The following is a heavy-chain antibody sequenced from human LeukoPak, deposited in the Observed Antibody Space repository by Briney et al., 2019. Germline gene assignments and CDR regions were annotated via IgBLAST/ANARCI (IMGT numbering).Heavy chain of an antibody. CDR3: AREVRIVGASPTGYYYMDV. Sequence: SETLSLTCTVSGGSISSYYWSWIRQPSGKGLEWIGYIYYSGSTNYNPSLKSRVTISVDTSKNQFSLKLSSVTAADTAVYYCAREVRIVGASPTGYYYMDVWGKGTTVTVSS. V-gene: IGHV4-59*01. D-gene: IGHD1-26*01. CDR1: GGSISSYY. CDR2: IYYSGST. J-gene: IGHJ6*03.